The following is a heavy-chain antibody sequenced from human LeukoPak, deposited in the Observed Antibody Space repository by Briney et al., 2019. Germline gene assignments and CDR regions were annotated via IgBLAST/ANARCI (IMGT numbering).Heavy chain of an antibody. V-gene: IGHV1-2*02. CDR2: INPNSGGT. CDR1: GYTFTGYY. D-gene: IGHD3-9*01. J-gene: IGHJ6*03. CDR3: ARDSYYDILTGYWSPGDYYYYYMDV. Sequence: GASVKVSCKASGYTFTGYYMHWVRQAHGQGLEWMGWINPNSGGTNYAQKFQGRVTMTRDTSISTAYMELSRLRSDDTAVYYCARDSYYDILTGYWSPGDYYYYYMDVWGKGTTVTVSS.